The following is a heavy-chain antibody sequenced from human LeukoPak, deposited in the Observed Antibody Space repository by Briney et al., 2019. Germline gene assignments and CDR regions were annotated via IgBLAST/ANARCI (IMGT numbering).Heavy chain of an antibody. D-gene: IGHD2-15*01. CDR1: GGSVSDYY. CDR3: ASQAATALYYYYYMGV. V-gene: IGHV4-59*02. CDR2: IYYTGT. J-gene: IGHJ6*03. Sequence: SETLSLTCTVSGGSVSDYYWSWIRQSPGKGLEWIGYIYYTGTSYNPSLKSRVTISADTSKNQFSLNLSSVTAADTAVYYCASQAATALYYYYYMGVWGKGTTATISS.